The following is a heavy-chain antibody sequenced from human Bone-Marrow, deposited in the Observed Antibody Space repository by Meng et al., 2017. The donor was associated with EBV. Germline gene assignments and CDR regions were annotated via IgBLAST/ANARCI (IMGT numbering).Heavy chain of an antibody. CDR1: GGSFSGYY. Sequence: HVQLHQWGAGLLKPSETQSLTCAVYGGSFSGYYWSWIRQPPGKGLEWIGEINHSGSTNYNPSLKSRVTISVDTSKNQFSLKLSSVTAADTAVYYCARRSPTGTFDYWGQGTLVTVSS. D-gene: IGHD1/OR15-1a*01. V-gene: IGHV4-34*01. CDR3: ARRSPTGTFDY. J-gene: IGHJ4*02. CDR2: INHSGST.